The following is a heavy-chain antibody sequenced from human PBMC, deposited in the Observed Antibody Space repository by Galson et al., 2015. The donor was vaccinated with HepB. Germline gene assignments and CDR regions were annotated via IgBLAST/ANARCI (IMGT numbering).Heavy chain of an antibody. Sequence: SLRLSCAASGFTFSSYDIHWVRQAPGKGLEWVAETSYDGSDKYYADSVKGRFNISRDNSKNTLYLQMNSLRAEDTAVYYCAKGMSGAYCFVMDVWGKGTTVTVSS. V-gene: IGHV3-30*18. J-gene: IGHJ6*04. CDR3: AKGMSGAYCFVMDV. CDR1: GFTFSSYD. D-gene: IGHD2-15*01. CDR2: TSYDGSDK.